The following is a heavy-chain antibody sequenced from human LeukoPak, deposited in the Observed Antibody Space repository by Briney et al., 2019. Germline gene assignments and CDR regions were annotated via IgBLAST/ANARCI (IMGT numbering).Heavy chain of an antibody. D-gene: IGHD4-23*01. Sequence: SETLSLTCTVSGGSISSGSYYWSWIRQPAGKGLEWIGRIYSSGSTNYNPSLKSRVTMSVDTSKNQFSLKLSSVTAADTAVYYCARSRGNSRYYYYMDVWGKGTTVTVSS. V-gene: IGHV4-61*02. CDR1: GGSISSGSYY. CDR3: ARSRGNSRYYYYMDV. CDR2: IYSSGST. J-gene: IGHJ6*03.